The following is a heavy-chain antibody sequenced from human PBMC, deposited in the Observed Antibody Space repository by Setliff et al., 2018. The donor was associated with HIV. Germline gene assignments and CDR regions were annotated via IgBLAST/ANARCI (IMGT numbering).Heavy chain of an antibody. CDR3: ARVPLSSPSRPGGYFDY. CDR1: GGSISTFY. Sequence: PSETLSLTCTVPGGSISTFYWSWIRQPPGKGLEWIGYIYYSGRTNYNPSLDSRVTMSVDTSKNQFSLKLSSVTAADTAVYYCARVPLSSPSRPGGYFDYWGQGTLVTVSS. J-gene: IGHJ4*02. V-gene: IGHV4-59*01. D-gene: IGHD3-16*01. CDR2: IYYSGRT.